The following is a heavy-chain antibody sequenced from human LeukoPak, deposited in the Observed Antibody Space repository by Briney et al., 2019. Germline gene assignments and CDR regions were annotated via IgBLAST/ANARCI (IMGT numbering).Heavy chain of an antibody. Sequence: SQTLSLTCTVSGGSISSGGYYWSWIRQHPGKGLEWIGYIYYNGNTYYNPSLKSRVTISVDTSKNQFSLKLSSVTAADTAVYYRARGGYCSSISCPFDYWGQGTLVTVSS. J-gene: IGHJ4*02. CDR3: ARGGYCSSISCPFDY. D-gene: IGHD2-2*01. CDR1: GGSISSGGYY. CDR2: IYYNGNT. V-gene: IGHV4-31*03.